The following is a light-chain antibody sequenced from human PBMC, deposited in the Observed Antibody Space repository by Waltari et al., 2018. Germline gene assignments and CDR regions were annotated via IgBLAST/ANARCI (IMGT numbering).Light chain of an antibody. Sequence: VMTPSPDLLAVSLCERDPINCKSGQSVSYTASNKHYLAWYQQKPGQPPKLIIYWASNRESGVPDRFSGSGSGTDFTLTISRLQAEDVAVYYCQQYYTTPLTCGGGTKVEI. CDR3: QQYYTTPLT. V-gene: IGKV4-1*01. CDR2: WAS. CDR1: QSVSYTASNKHY. J-gene: IGKJ4*01.